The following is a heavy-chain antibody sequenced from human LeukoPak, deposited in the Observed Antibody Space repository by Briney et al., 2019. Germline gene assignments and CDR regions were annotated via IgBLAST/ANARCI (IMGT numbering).Heavy chain of an antibody. CDR1: GFTFSDYY. D-gene: IGHD4-11*01. Sequence: PGGSLRLSCAASGFTFSDYYMSWIRQAPGKGLHWVSYISSSGSPIYYADSVKGPFTISRDNAKNSLYLQMNSLRAEDTAVYYCARSAVTLDYFDYWGQGTLVTVSS. V-gene: IGHV3-11*04. CDR3: ARSAVTLDYFDY. CDR2: ISSSGSPI. J-gene: IGHJ4*02.